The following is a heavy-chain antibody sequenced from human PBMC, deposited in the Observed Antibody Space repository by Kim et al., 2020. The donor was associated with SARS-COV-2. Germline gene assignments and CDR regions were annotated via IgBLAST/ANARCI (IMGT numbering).Heavy chain of an antibody. CDR1: GDSFNSVAYY. Sequence: SETLSLTCAVSGDSFNSVAYYWSWIRRPPGRGLEWIGYISYSGSKYFNPSLQSRVTMSVDTSKNQFSLDLSSVTAADTAVYFCARDQGGRYVDYWGQGALVTVSS. CDR2: ISYSGSK. CDR3: ARDQGGRYVDY. V-gene: IGHV4-30-4*01. D-gene: IGHD1-1*01. J-gene: IGHJ4*02.